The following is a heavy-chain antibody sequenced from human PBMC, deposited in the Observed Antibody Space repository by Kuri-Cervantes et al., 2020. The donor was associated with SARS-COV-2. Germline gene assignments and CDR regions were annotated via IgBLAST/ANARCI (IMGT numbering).Heavy chain of an antibody. CDR2: IIPIFGTA. V-gene: IGHV1-69*13. Sequence: SVKVSCKASGGTFSSYAISWVRQAPGQGLEWMGRIIPIFGTANYAQKFQGRVTITADESTSTAYMELSSLRPEDTAIYYCAGDAMIITLFGLENWVDAWGQGTLVTVSS. CDR1: GGTFSSYA. J-gene: IGHJ5*02. D-gene: IGHD3/OR15-3a*01. CDR3: AGDAMIITLFGLENWVDA.